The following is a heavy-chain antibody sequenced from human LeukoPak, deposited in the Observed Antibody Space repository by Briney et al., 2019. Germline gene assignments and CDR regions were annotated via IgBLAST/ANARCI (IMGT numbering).Heavy chain of an antibody. CDR3: AKDYYYDSSGYYFHDAFDI. V-gene: IGHV3-23*01. D-gene: IGHD3-22*01. CDR2: ISGSGGST. CDR1: GFTFSSYA. J-gene: IGHJ3*02. Sequence: PGGSLRLSCAASGFTFSSYAMSWVRQAPGKGLEWVSAISGSGGSTYYADSVKGRFTISRDNSKNTLYLQMNSLRAEDTAVYYCAKDYYYDSSGYYFHDAFDIWGQGTMVTVSS.